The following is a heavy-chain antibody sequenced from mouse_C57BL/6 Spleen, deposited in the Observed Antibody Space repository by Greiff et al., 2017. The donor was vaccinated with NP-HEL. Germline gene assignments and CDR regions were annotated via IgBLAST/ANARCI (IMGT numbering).Heavy chain of an antibody. CDR1: GFSFNTYA. CDR2: IRSKSNNYAT. J-gene: IGHJ4*01. Sequence: EVQRVESGGGLVQPKGSLKLSCAASGFSFNTYAMNWVRQAPGKGLEWVARIRSKSNNYATYYADSVKDRFTISRDDSESMLYLQMNNLKTEDTAMYYCVRPGGYYAMDYWGQGTSVTVSS. CDR3: VRPGGYYAMDY. V-gene: IGHV10-1*01.